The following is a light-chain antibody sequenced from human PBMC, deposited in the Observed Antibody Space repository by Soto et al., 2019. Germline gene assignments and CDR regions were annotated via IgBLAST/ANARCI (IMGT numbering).Light chain of an antibody. Sequence: EIVLTQSPGTLSLSPGERATLSCKTSQSVSNNYLAWYQQKPGQAPRLLIYGASSRATGIPDRFSGSGSGTDFTLSSSRLEPEDLAVYYCQQYSSLWTFGQGTKVELK. J-gene: IGKJ1*01. CDR1: QSVSNNY. CDR3: QQYSSLWT. V-gene: IGKV3-20*01. CDR2: GAS.